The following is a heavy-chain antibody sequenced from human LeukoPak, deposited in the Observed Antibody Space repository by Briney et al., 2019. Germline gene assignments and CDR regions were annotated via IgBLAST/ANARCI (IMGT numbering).Heavy chain of an antibody. V-gene: IGHV3-23*01. J-gene: IGHJ4*02. D-gene: IGHD5-18*01. CDR3: AKDRRGYSYGYLFDY. CDR1: GFTFSSYA. Sequence: GESLKISCAASGFTFSSYAMSWVRQAPGKGLEWVSAISNGGGSTYYADSVKGRFTISRDNSKNTLYLQMNSLRAEDTAVYHCAKDRRGYSYGYLFDYWGQGTLVTVSS. CDR2: ISNGGGST.